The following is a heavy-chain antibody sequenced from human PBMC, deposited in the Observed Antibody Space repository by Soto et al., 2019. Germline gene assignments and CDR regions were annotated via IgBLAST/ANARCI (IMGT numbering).Heavy chain of an antibody. CDR3: ARGQSSGWTALDY. CDR2: INAANGNT. J-gene: IGHJ4*02. D-gene: IGHD6-25*01. CDR1: GYSFINYA. V-gene: IGHV1-3*01. Sequence: SVKVSCKASGYSFINYAMFWVRQAPGQRLAWMGWINAANGNTKYSQNFQGRVTITRDTLANTAYMELSSLRSEDTAVYYCARGQSSGWTALDYWGQGALVTVSS.